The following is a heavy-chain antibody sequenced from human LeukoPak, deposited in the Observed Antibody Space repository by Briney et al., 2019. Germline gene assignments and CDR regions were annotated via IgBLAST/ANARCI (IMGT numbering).Heavy chain of an antibody. D-gene: IGHD3-10*01. CDR1: EFTFSNCR. CDR3: VRGPARGGDFDH. Sequence: GGSLKFSFVVPEFTFSNCRMSGVGRVQGRGLKWVAKINKEGSSKNYVDSVKGRFTISRDNAKNSLDLQMSNLRVDDTAVYYCVRGPARGGDFDHWGQGTLVTVSS. V-gene: IGHV3-7*01. J-gene: IGHJ4*02. CDR2: INKEGSSK.